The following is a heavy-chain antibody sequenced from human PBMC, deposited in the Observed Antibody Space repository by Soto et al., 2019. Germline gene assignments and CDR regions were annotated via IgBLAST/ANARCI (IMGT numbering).Heavy chain of an antibody. CDR1: GFTFSSYA. J-gene: IGHJ4*02. Sequence: QVQLVESGGGVVQPGRSLRLSCAASGFTFSSYAMHWVRQAPGKGLEWVAVISYDGSNKYYADSVKGRSTISRDNSKNTLYLQMNSVRAEDTAVYYCARDVPNRSKVGSYYCDYLGQGTLVNVSS. V-gene: IGHV3-30-3*01. CDR3: ARDVPNRSKVGSYYCDY. D-gene: IGHD2-15*01. CDR2: ISYDGSNK.